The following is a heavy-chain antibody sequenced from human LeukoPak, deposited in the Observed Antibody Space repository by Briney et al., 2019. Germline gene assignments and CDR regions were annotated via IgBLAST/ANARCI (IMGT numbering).Heavy chain of an antibody. Sequence: LAGGSLRLSCAASGFTFSSYAMSWVRQAPGKGLEWVSAISGSGGSTYYADSVKGRFTISRDNAKNSLYLQMNSLRGEDTAVYYCARDMGYCSSSNCYTYYLDYWGQGTLVTVSS. J-gene: IGHJ4*02. CDR1: GFTFSSYA. V-gene: IGHV3-23*01. CDR2: ISGSGGST. D-gene: IGHD2-2*01. CDR3: ARDMGYCSSSNCYTYYLDY.